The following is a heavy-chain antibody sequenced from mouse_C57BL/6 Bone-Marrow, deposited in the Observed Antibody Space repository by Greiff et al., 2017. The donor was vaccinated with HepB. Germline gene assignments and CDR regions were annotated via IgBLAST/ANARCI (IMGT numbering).Heavy chain of an antibody. CDR3: ARETTVVAYYYAMDY. J-gene: IGHJ4*01. V-gene: IGHV7-3*01. Sequence: EVKLVESGGGLVQPGGSLSLSCAASGFTFTDYYMSWVRQPPGKALEWLGFIRNKANGYTTEYSASVKGRFTISRDNSQSILYLQMNALRAEDSATYYCARETTVVAYYYAMDYWGQGTSVTVSS. CDR1: GFTFTDYY. D-gene: IGHD1-1*01. CDR2: IRNKANGYTT.